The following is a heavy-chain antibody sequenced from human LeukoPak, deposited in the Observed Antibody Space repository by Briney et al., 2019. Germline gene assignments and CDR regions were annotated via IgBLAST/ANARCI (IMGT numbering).Heavy chain of an antibody. CDR2: ISHDGSNQ. V-gene: IGHV3-30*18. CDR1: GFTFTDAW. J-gene: IGHJ5*01. D-gene: IGHD2-2*01. Sequence: QPRGSLRLSCAASGFTFTDAWLSWVRQAPGKGLEWLALISHDGSNQYYADSVKGRFSISRDNSKNTLYLQMNSLGAEDTAVYYCAKGRYCSSTTCPQADSWGQGTLVIVSS. CDR3: AKGRYCSSTTCPQADS.